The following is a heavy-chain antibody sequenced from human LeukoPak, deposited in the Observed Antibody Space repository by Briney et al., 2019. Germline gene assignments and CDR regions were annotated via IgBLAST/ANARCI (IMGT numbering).Heavy chain of an antibody. CDR1: GFTFSSYA. J-gene: IGHJ4*02. V-gene: IGHV3-23*01. D-gene: IGHD1-20*01. Sequence: GGSLRLSCAASGFTFSSYAMSWVRQAPGKGLEWVSGISGSGGNTYYVDSVKGRFTISRDNSKNKFYLQMNSLRAEGTAVYYCVKAAGIIGTTYFDYWGQGTLVTVSS. CDR3: VKAAGIIGTTYFDY. CDR2: ISGSGGNT.